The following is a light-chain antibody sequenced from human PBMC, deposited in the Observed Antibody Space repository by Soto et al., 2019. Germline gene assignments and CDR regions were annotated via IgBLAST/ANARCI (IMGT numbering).Light chain of an antibody. V-gene: IGLV2-14*01. CDR1: SSDVGAYNY. Sequence: QSVLTQPASVSGSPGQSITISCTGTSSDVGAYNYVSWYQQHPGKAPELMIYDVSNRPSGVSNRFSGSKSGNTASLTISGLRAEDEADYYCTSYAGSSTYAFGTGTKVT. J-gene: IGLJ1*01. CDR3: TSYAGSSTYA. CDR2: DVS.